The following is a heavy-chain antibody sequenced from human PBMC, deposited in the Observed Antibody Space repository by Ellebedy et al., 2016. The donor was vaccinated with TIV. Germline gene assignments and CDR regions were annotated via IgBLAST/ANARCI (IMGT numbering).Heavy chain of an antibody. CDR2: INHSGST. J-gene: IGHJ4*02. CDR3: ARRPRWLQLSLFDY. V-gene: IGHV4-34*01. Sequence: SETLSLXXAVYGGSFSGYYWSWIRQPPGKGLEWIGEINHSGSTNYNPSLKSRVTISVDTSKNQFSLKLSSVTAADTAVYYCARRPRWLQLSLFDYWGQGTLVTVSS. CDR1: GGSFSGYY. D-gene: IGHD5-24*01.